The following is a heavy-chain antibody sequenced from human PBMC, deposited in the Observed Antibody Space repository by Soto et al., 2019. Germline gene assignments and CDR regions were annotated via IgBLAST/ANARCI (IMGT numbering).Heavy chain of an antibody. Sequence: SETLSLTCTVSGGSINSNNYYWAWIRQPPGKGLAWIASIYYDGSTYYDTSLKSRVTISRDTSKNQFSLRLTSMTAADTAVYYCAKVVVAATRHSDFDSWGQGTLVTVSS. CDR2: IYYDGST. J-gene: IGHJ4*02. D-gene: IGHD2-15*01. CDR1: GGSINSNNYY. V-gene: IGHV4-39*02. CDR3: AKVVVAATRHSDFDS.